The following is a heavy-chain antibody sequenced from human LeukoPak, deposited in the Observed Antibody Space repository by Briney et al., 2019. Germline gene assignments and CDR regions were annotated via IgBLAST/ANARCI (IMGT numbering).Heavy chain of an antibody. CDR1: GYTLTELS. CDR3: ARDFDYKEEIDY. Sequence: GASVKVSCKVSGYTLTELSMHWVRQAPGKGLEWMGGFDPEDGETIYAQKFQGRVTMTRDTSTSTVYMELSSLRSEDTAVYYCARDFDYKEEIDYWGQGTLVTVSS. D-gene: IGHD4-11*01. CDR2: FDPEDGET. V-gene: IGHV1-24*01. J-gene: IGHJ4*02.